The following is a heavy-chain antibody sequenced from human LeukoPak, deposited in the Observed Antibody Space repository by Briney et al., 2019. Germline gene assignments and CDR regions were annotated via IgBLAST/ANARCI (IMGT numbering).Heavy chain of an antibody. CDR2: IYYSGST. CDR3: ARPQRYSNYALDY. CDR1: GGSISGSSYY. V-gene: IGHV4-39*01. D-gene: IGHD4-11*01. Sequence: SKTLSLTCTVSGGSISGSSYYWGWIRQPPGKGLERIGSIYYSGSTYYKPSLKSRVTMSVDTSKNQFSLKLSSVTAADTAVYYCARPQRYSNYALDYWGQGTLVTVSS. J-gene: IGHJ4*02.